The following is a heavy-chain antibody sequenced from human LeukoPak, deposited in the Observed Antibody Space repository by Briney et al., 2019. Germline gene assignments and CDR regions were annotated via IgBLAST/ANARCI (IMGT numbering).Heavy chain of an antibody. CDR2: IKEDGSEK. Sequence: GGSLRLSCVASGFTFSSYWMSWVRQAPGKGLEWVANIKEDGSEKDYLDSVKGRFTISRDNAKNSVYPQISSLRADDTAVYYCARDTRGGHFDYWGQGTLVTVSS. V-gene: IGHV3-7*03. CDR3: ARDTRGGHFDY. CDR1: GFTFSSYW. J-gene: IGHJ4*02. D-gene: IGHD6-25*01.